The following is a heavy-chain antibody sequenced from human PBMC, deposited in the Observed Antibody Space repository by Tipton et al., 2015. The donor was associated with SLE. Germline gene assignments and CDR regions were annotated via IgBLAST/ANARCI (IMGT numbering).Heavy chain of an antibody. V-gene: IGHV4-61*09. CDR2: IYTSGST. J-gene: IGHJ2*01. Sequence: TLSLTCTVSGGSISSGCYYWSWIRQPAGKGLEWIGHIYTSGSTNYNPSLKSRVTISVDTSKNQYSLKLSSVTAADTAVYYWARHEYSSSLGDLWGRGTLVTVSS. CDR3: ARHEYSSSLGDL. CDR1: GGSISSGCYY. D-gene: IGHD6-6*01.